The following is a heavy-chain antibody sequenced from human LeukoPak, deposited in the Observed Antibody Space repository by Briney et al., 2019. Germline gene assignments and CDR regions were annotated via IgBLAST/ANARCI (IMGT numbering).Heavy chain of an antibody. Sequence: GGSLRLSCAASGFIVGDNYMSWVRQAPGKGLEWVSLIYSAGDTFYSDSVRGRFTISRDNSKNTLYLQMNSLRVEDTAVYYCTRDPLRYLRVGHYDYWGQGTLVAVSS. CDR2: IYSAGDT. CDR1: GFIVGDNY. V-gene: IGHV3-53*01. CDR3: TRDPLRYLRVGHYDY. J-gene: IGHJ4*02. D-gene: IGHD3-9*01.